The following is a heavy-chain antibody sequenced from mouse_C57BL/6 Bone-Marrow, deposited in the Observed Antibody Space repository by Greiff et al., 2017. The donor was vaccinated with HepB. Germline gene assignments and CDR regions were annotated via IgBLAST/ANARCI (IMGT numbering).Heavy chain of an antibody. CDR3: ARWDWAYYFDY. V-gene: IGHV5-6*01. J-gene: IGHJ2*01. CDR1: GFTFSSYG. CDR2: ISSGGSYT. D-gene: IGHD4-1*01. Sequence: EVHLVESGGDLVKPGGSLKLSCAASGFTFSSYGMSWVRQTPDKRLEWVATISSGGSYTYYPDSVKGRFTISRDNAKNTLYLQMSSLKSEDTAMYYCARWDWAYYFDYWGQGTTLTVSS.